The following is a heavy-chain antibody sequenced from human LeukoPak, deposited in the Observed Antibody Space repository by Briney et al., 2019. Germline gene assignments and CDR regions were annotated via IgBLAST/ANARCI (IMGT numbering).Heavy chain of an antibody. CDR2: IHSSGST. CDR3: ARGLPTSDAFDI. V-gene: IGHV4-59*01. D-gene: IGHD1-1*01. CDR1: GGSISGDY. J-gene: IGHJ3*02. Sequence: SETLSLTCTVSGGSISGDYWSWIRQSPGKGLEWIAYIHSSGSTSYNPSLKSRVTISVDTSKNEFSLKLTSVNAADTAVYYCARGLPTSDAFDIWGQGTMVTVSS.